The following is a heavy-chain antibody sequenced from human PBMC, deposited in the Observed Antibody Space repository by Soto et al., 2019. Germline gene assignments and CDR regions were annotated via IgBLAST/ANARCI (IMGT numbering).Heavy chain of an antibody. Sequence: QVQLVQSGAEVKKPGSSVKVSCKASGGTFSSYAISWVRQAPGQGLEWMGGIIPIFGTANYAQKFQGRVTITADESTSTAYMALSSLRSEDPAVYYCAGPPELTRIYYYYGMDVWGQGTTVTVSS. V-gene: IGHV1-69*12. CDR3: AGPPELTRIYYYYGMDV. D-gene: IGHD1-7*01. CDR1: GGTFSSYA. J-gene: IGHJ6*02. CDR2: IIPIFGTA.